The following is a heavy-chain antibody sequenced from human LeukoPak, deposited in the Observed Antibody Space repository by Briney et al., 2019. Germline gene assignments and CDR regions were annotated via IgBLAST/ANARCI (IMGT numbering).Heavy chain of an antibody. CDR3: ASEAQGYCSSTSCSPFDY. J-gene: IGHJ4*02. CDR2: INPNSGGT. CDR1: GYTFTGYH. D-gene: IGHD2-2*01. V-gene: IGHV1-2*02. Sequence: ASVKVSCKASGYTFTGYHIHWVRQAPGQGLEWMGWINPNSGGTNYAQKFQGRVTMTRDTSISTAYMELSRLRSDDTAVYYCASEAQGYCSSTSCSPFDYWGQGTLVTVSS.